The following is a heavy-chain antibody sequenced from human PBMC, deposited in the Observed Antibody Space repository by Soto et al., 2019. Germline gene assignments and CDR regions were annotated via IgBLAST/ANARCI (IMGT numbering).Heavy chain of an antibody. J-gene: IGHJ4*02. CDR3: ARAGIGHDSSGYYY. D-gene: IGHD3-22*01. Sequence: QVQLVQSGAEVKKPGASVKVSCKASGYPFISYGITWVRQAPGQGLEWMGWINTYNGNTNYAQRFQGRVTMTTDTSTSTAYLEVRSLRSDVTAVYYCARAGIGHDSSGYYYWGQGTLVTVSS. CDR2: INTYNGNT. V-gene: IGHV1-18*01. CDR1: GYPFISYG.